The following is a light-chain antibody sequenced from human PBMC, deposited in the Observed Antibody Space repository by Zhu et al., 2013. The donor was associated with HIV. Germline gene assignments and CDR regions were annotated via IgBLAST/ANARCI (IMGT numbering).Light chain of an antibody. J-gene: IGKJ4*01. CDR2: AAS. V-gene: IGKV1-12*01. Sequence: DIQMTQSPSSVSASVGDRVTITCRASQGISSWLAWYQQKPGKAPELLVYAASTLHDGVPSRFAGRGSVTEFTLTITSLQPEDFATYYCQKYDSDPPLTFGGGTKVEI. CDR1: QGISSW. CDR3: QKYDSDPPLT.